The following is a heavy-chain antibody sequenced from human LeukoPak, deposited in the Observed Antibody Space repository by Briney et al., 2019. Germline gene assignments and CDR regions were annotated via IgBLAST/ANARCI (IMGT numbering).Heavy chain of an antibody. CDR3: ARANGVVVPAATKPRRGGAFDI. CDR1: GFTVSSNY. Sequence: GSLRLSCAASGFTVSSNYMSWIRQPPGKGLEWIGEINHSGSTNYNPSLKSRVTISVDTSKNQFSLKLSSVTAADTAVYYCARANGVVVPAATKPRRGGAFDIWGQGTMVTVSS. J-gene: IGHJ3*02. CDR2: INHSGST. D-gene: IGHD2-2*01. V-gene: IGHV4-34*01.